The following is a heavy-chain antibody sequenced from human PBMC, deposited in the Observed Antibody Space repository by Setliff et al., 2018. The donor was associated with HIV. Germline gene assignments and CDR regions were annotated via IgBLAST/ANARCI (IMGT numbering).Heavy chain of an antibody. J-gene: IGHJ4*02. V-gene: IGHV3-9*01. D-gene: IGHD4-4*01. Sequence: SLKISCVASGFTFEDHTMQWVRQVPGKGLEWVAGITWDGNFKGYADFVKDRFSISRDDSKNTAYLQMDSLKTEDTAVYYCTRHSTDPWSLLDYWGQGTLVTVSS. CDR1: GFTFEDHT. CDR2: ITWDGNFK. CDR3: TRHSTDPWSLLDY.